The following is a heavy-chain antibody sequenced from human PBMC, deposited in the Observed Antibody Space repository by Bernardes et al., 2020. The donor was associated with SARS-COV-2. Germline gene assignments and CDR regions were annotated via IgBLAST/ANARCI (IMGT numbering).Heavy chain of an antibody. CDR3: ARELGDGYNHQIRAFDI. V-gene: IGHV4-59*01. CDR1: GGSISSYY. J-gene: IGHJ3*02. CDR2: IYYSGST. D-gene: IGHD2-21*01. Sequence: SETLSLTCTVSGGSISSYYWSWIRQPPGKGLEWIGSIYYSGSTNYNPSLKSRVTISVDTSKNQFSLKLSSVTAADTAVYYCARELGDGYNHQIRAFDIWGQGTMVTVSS.